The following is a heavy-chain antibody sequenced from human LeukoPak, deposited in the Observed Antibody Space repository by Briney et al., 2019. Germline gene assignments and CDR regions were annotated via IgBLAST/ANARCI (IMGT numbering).Heavy chain of an antibody. V-gene: IGHV1-2*02. CDR1: GYTFTGYY. CDR3: ARDLTIVATIEVY. CDR2: INPNSGGT. Sequence: ASVKVSCKASGYTFTGYYMHWVRQAPGQGLEWMGWINPNSGGTNYAQKFQGRVTMTKDTSISTAYMELSRLRSDDTAVYYCARDLTIVATIEVYWGQGTLVTVSS. J-gene: IGHJ4*02. D-gene: IGHD5-12*01.